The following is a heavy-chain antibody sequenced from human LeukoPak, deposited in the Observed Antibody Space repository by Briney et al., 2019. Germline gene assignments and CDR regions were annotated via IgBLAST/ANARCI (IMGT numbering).Heavy chain of an antibody. Sequence: PGGSLRLSCAASGFTFSSYAMHWVRQAPGKGLEWVAVISYDGSNKYYADSVKGRFTISRDNSKNTLYLQMNSLRAEDTAVYYCARSRSSEYYFDYWGQGTLVTVSS. D-gene: IGHD3-22*01. CDR1: GFTFSSYA. CDR2: ISYDGSNK. J-gene: IGHJ4*02. V-gene: IGHV3-30*04. CDR3: ARSRSSEYYFDY.